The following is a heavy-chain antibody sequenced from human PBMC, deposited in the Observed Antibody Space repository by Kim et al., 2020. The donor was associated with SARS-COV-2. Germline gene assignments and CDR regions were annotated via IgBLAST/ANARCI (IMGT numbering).Heavy chain of an antibody. CDR3: ARCPLSMTMVRGMITTTLLYYFNLDA. J-gene: IGHJ6*02. Sequence: GGSLRLSCAASGFNFNTYSMNWVRQAPGKGLEWVSYISSSSTTMDYADSVRGRFTISRDNAKNSLFLQMNSLRDEDTAVYYCARCPLSMTMVRGMITTTLLYYFNLDAWGQGTTVTVSS. CDR2: ISSSSTTM. D-gene: IGHD3-10*01. V-gene: IGHV3-48*02. CDR1: GFNFNTYS.